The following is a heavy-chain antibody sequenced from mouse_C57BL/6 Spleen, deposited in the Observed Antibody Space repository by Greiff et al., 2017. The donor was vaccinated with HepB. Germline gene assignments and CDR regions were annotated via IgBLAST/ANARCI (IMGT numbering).Heavy chain of an antibody. V-gene: IGHV1-82*01. J-gene: IGHJ1*03. D-gene: IGHD2-2*01. CDR2: IYPGDGDT. CDR1: GYAFSSSW. CDR3: ARSYGYDRYFDV. Sequence: VKLMESGPELVKPGASVKISCKASGYAFSSSWMNWVKQRPGKGLEWIGRIYPGDGDTNYNGKFKGKATLTADKSSSTAYMQLSSLTSEDSAVYFCARSYGYDRYFDVWGTGTTVTVSS.